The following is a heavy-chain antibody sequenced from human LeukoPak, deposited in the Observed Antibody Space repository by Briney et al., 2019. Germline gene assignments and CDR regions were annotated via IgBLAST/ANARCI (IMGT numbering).Heavy chain of an antibody. D-gene: IGHD3-3*01. CDR1: GGSISSYY. V-gene: IGHV4-4*07. J-gene: IGHJ4*02. CDR2: IYTSGST. CDR3: ARHNTIFGVLVPLDY. Sequence: SETLSLTCMVSGGSISSYYWSWIRQPAGKGLEWIGRIYTSGSTNYNPSLKSRVTISIDKSKNHFSLNLSSVTAADTAVYYCARHNTIFGVLVPLDYWGQGTLVTVSS.